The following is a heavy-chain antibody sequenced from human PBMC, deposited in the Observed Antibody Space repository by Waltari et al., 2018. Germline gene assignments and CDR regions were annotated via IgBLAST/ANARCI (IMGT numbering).Heavy chain of an antibody. D-gene: IGHD3-22*01. Sequence: QVQLQQWGGLLKPPETLSLSCAVYGGTFTGYFWSWIRLSPGGGLEWIGAVDHTGKVNYNPSLKSRFTISVDTSKNHFSLKTSSLIAADTATYYCARGFVLNYYDSSSYYFDGWSQGTLATVSS. V-gene: IGHV4-34*02. J-gene: IGHJ4*02. CDR1: GGTFTGYF. CDR3: ARGFVLNYYDSSSYYFDG. CDR2: VDHTGKV.